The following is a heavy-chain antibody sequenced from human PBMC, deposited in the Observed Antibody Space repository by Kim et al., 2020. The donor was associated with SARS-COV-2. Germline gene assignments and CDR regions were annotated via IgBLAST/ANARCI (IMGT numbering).Heavy chain of an antibody. V-gene: IGHV3-15*01. CDR3: TTDHNLYYDILTGYSN. D-gene: IGHD3-9*01. J-gene: IGHJ4*02. CDR1: GFTFSNAW. CDR2: IKSKTDGGTT. Sequence: GGSLRLSCAASGFTFSNAWMSWVRQAPGKGLEWVGRIKSKTDGGTTDYAAPVKGRFTISRDDSKNTLYLQMNSLKTEDTAVYYCTTDHNLYYDILTGYSNWGQGTLVTVSS.